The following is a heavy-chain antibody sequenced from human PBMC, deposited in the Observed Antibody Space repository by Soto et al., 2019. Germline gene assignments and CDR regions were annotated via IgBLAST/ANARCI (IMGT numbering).Heavy chain of an antibody. Sequence: SETLSLTCPVSGGSISSSRSYWGWIRQPPGKGLEWIGSIYYSGSTYYNPSLKSRVTISVDTSKNQFSLKLSSVTAADTAVYYCARRNGGYGDYGGDDYWGQGTLVTVS. CDR3: ARRNGGYGDYGGDDY. D-gene: IGHD4-17*01. CDR2: IYYSGST. CDR1: GGSISSSRSY. J-gene: IGHJ4*02. V-gene: IGHV4-39*01.